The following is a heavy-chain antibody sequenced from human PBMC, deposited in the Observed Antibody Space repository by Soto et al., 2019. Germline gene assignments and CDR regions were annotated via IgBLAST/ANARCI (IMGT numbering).Heavy chain of an antibody. V-gene: IGHV4-30-4*01. CDR1: GGSITSGDSY. CDR2: IYSRGST. D-gene: IGHD4-17*01. Sequence: QVHLQESGPGLVRPSQTLSLTCTVSGGSITSGDSYWSWIRQPPGKGLEWIGYIYSRGSTHYNPLLRSRFTISTDTSKNHLSLSLSSVTAADAAVYDCAIRLDPDYGDWHYFDYLGQGAPLTVST. J-gene: IGHJ4*02. CDR3: AIRLDPDYGDWHYFDY.